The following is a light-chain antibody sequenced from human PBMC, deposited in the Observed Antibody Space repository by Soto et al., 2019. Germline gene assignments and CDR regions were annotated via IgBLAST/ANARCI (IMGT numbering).Light chain of an antibody. CDR1: SSNIGNNF. V-gene: IGLV1-51*01. J-gene: IGLJ2*01. Sequence: QSVLTQPPSVSAAPGQKVTISCSGSSSNIGNNFVSWYQQLPGTAPKLLISDNNKRPSGIPDRFSGSKSGTSATLGITGLQTGDEADYYCGTWDSGLSAVVFGGGTKLTVL. CDR3: GTWDSGLSAVV. CDR2: DNN.